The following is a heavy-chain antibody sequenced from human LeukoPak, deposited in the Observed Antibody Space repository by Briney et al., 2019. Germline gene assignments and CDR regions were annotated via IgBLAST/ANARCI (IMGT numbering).Heavy chain of an antibody. J-gene: IGHJ3*02. CDR2: INSDGSST. Sequence: PGGSLRLSCAASGFTFSSYWMRWVRQAPGKGLVWVSRINSDGSSTSYADFVKRQFTISRDNAKNTLFLQMNSLRAEDTAVYYCAREVVGATANAFDIWGQGTMVTVSS. V-gene: IGHV3-74*01. CDR1: GFTFSSYW. D-gene: IGHD1-26*01. CDR3: AREVVGATANAFDI.